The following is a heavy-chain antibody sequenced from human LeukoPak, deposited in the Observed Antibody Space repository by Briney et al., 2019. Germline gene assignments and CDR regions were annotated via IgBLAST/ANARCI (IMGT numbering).Heavy chain of an antibody. CDR1: GFTFSMYW. D-gene: IGHD5-12*01. V-gene: IGHV3-7*01. CDR2: IKHDGSEK. Sequence: GGSLRLSCAASGFTFSMYWMSWVRQAPGKGLEWVANIKHDGSEKYYVDSVKGRFTISRDNAKNSLYLQMNSLRAEDTAVYYCARGGGYDSFDYWGQGTQVTVSS. CDR3: ARGGGYDSFDY. J-gene: IGHJ4*02.